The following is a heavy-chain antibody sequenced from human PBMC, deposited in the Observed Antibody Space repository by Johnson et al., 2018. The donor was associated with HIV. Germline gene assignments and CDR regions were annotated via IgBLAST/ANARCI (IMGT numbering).Heavy chain of an antibody. J-gene: IGHJ3*02. CDR2: MWYDGSNK. CDR3: ARGFLTGTPSDAFDI. Sequence: QVQLVESGGGVVQPGRSLRLSCAASGFTFSTYGMHWVRQAPGKGLEWVAVMWYDGSNKYYADSVKGRFTISRDNSKNTLYLQMNSLRAEDTAVYYCARGFLTGTPSDAFDIWGQGTMVTVST. CDR1: GFTFSTYG. V-gene: IGHV3-33*01. D-gene: IGHD1-1*01.